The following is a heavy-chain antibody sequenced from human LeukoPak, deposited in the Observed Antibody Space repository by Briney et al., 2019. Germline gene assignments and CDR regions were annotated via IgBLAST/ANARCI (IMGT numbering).Heavy chain of an antibody. D-gene: IGHD3-22*01. CDR1: GFTFDDYG. Sequence: PGGSLRLSCAASGFTFDDYGMSWVRQAPGKGLEWVSGLNWNGGSTGYADSVKGRFTISRDNAKNTLYLQMNSLRAEDTALYHCARGLYDSSGSPGDYWGQGTLVTVSS. CDR3: ARGLYDSSGSPGDY. V-gene: IGHV3-20*01. J-gene: IGHJ4*02. CDR2: LNWNGGST.